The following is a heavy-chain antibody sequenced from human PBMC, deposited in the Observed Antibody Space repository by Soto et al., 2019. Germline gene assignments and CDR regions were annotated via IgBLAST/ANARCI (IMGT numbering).Heavy chain of an antibody. Sequence: GGSLRLSCAASGFSFFNYEMHWVRQAPGKGLEWLSYMSGSGSTIFYAASLKGRFTISRDNAKSPLYLDVSSLRVEDTAIYYCARDGRGVDSFDMWGRGTMVTVSS. CDR1: GFSFFNYE. J-gene: IGHJ3*02. CDR3: ARDGRGVDSFDM. D-gene: IGHD5-12*01. V-gene: IGHV3-48*03. CDR2: MSGSGSTI.